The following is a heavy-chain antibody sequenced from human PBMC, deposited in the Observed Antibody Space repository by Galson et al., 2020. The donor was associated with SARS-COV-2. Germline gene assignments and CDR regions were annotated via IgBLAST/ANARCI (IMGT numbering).Heavy chain of an antibody. CDR1: GASISNEGYY. CDR3: ARDNRIAVTKMGAFDI. D-gene: IGHD6-19*01. V-gene: IGHV4-31*03. J-gene: IGHJ3*02. Sequence: ETSETLSLTCNVSGASISNEGYYWGWIRQHPGKGLEWIAYIYFTGSAYYNPSLKSRVTISVDTSKNQFSLRLKSVTAADTAIYFCARDNRIAVTKMGAFDICGQGTMVTVSS. CDR2: IYFTGSA.